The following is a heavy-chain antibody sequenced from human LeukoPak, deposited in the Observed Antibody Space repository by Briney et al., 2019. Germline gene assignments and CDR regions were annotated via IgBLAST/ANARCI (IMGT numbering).Heavy chain of an antibody. Sequence: SETLSLTCTVSGGSISSYYWSWIRQPPGKGLEWIGYTYYSGSTNYNPSLKSRVTISVDTSKNQFSLKLSSVTAADTAAYYCASWDSGYSFDIWGQGTMVTVSS. V-gene: IGHV4-59*01. CDR1: GGSISSYY. D-gene: IGHD5-12*01. CDR3: ASWDSGYSFDI. J-gene: IGHJ3*02. CDR2: TYYSGST.